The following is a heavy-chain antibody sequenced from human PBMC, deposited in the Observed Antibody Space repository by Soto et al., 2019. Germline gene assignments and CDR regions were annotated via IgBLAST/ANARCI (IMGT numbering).Heavy chain of an antibody. Sequence: GGSLRLSCAASGFTVSSNYMSWVRQAPGKGLEWVSVIYSGGSTYYADSVKGRFTISRDNSKNTLYLQMNSLRAEDTAVYYCAIYSSGWYPLDYWGQGTLVTVSS. V-gene: IGHV3-53*05. CDR1: GFTVSSNY. CDR2: IYSGGST. CDR3: AIYSSGWYPLDY. J-gene: IGHJ4*02. D-gene: IGHD6-19*01.